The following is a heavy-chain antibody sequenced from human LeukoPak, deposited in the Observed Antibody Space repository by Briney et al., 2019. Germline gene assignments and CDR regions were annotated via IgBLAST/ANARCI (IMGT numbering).Heavy chain of an antibody. Sequence: HPGRSLRLSCAASGFTFSSYAMHWVRQAPGKGLEWVAVISYDGSNKYYADSVKGRFTISRDNSKNTLYLQMNSLRAEDTAVYYCARDQGEYDILTGYLDYWGQGTLVTVSS. CDR1: GFTFSSYA. CDR2: ISYDGSNK. J-gene: IGHJ4*02. V-gene: IGHV3-30-3*01. CDR3: ARDQGEYDILTGYLDY. D-gene: IGHD3-9*01.